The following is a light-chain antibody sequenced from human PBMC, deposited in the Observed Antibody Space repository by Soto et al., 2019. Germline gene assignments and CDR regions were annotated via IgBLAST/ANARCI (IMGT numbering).Light chain of an antibody. CDR2: RNN. V-gene: IGLV1-47*01. CDR1: SSNIGINY. CDR3: TAWDSTLRGPL. J-gene: IGLJ2*01. Sequence: QSVLTQPPSASVTPGQRVTISCSGSSSNIGINYVYWYQQLPGTAPKLLIYRNNQRPSGVPDRFSGSKSGPSASLAISGVLSEDEADYYCTAWDSTLRGPLIGGGTKLTVL.